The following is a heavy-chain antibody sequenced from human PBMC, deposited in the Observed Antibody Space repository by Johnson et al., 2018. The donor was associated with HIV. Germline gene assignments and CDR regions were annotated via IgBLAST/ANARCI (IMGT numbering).Heavy chain of an antibody. J-gene: IGHJ3*02. V-gene: IGHV3-53*01. CDR3: ARAFLSHYYDSSGPVDI. CDR1: VFTVSSNY. CDR2: IYSGGST. D-gene: IGHD3-22*01. Sequence: VQLVESGGGLIQPGGSLRLSCAASVFTVSSNYMSWVRQAPGKGLEWVSVIYSGGSTGYADSVKGRFTISRDNAKNSLYLQMNSLRAEDTALYYCARAFLSHYYDSSGPVDIWGQGTMVTVSS.